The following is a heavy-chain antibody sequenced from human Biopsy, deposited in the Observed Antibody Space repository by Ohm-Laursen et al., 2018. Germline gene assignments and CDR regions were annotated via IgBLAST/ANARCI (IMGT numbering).Heavy chain of an antibody. V-gene: IGHV4-59*08. CDR1: GDSITSYF. CDR3: ARRLPLRGFAFDV. D-gene: IGHD3-10*01. Sequence: GTLSLTCTVSGDSITSYFWNWIRQAPGKGLEWIGNIYYRGNTNYSPSLKSRATTSLDSSKNQFSLNLNSVTATDTAVYYCARRLPLRGFAFDVWGQGTVVTVS. CDR2: IYYRGNT. J-gene: IGHJ3*01.